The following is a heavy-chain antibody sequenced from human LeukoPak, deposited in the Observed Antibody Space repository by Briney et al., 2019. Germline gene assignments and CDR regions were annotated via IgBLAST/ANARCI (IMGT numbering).Heavy chain of an antibody. CDR3: AREAYYYDTSGYVDY. J-gene: IGHJ4*02. CDR1: GFTVSSNY. Sequence: PGGSLRLSCAASGFTVSSNYMNWVRQAPGKGLEWVSVIYSGGSTYYADSVKGRFTISRDNSKNTLYLQMNSLRAEDTAVYYCAREAYYYDTSGYVDYWGQGTLVTVSS. V-gene: IGHV3-53*01. CDR2: IYSGGST. D-gene: IGHD3-22*01.